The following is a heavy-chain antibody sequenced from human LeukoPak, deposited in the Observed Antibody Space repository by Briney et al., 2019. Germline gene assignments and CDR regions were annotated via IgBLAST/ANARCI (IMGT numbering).Heavy chain of an antibody. Sequence: GSLILSCAASGFTFSSYWMSWVRQAPGKGLEWVANIKQDGSEKYYVDSVKGRFTISRDNAKNSLYLQMNSLRAEDTAVYYCARAVRLRCSSTRCPHHDAFDIWGQGTMVTVSS. CDR1: GFTFSSYW. V-gene: IGHV3-7*01. CDR2: IKQDGSEK. J-gene: IGHJ3*02. CDR3: ARAVRLRCSSTRCPHHDAFDI. D-gene: IGHD2-2*01.